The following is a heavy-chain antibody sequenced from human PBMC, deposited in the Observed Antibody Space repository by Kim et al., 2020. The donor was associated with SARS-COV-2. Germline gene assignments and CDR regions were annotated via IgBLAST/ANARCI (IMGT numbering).Heavy chain of an antibody. CDR2: ISGSGGST. J-gene: IGHJ6*02. V-gene: IGHV3-23*01. Sequence: GGSLRLSCAASGFTFSSYAMSWVRQAPGKGLEWVSAISGSGGSTYYADSVKGRFTISRDNSKNTLYLQMNSLRAEDTAVYYCAKKVTARAYYYYYGMDVWGQGTTVTVSS. D-gene: IGHD2-21*02. CDR3: AKKVTARAYYYYYGMDV. CDR1: GFTFSSYA.